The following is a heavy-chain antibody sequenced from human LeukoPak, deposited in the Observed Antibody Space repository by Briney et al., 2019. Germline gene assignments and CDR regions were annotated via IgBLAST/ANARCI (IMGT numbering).Heavy chain of an antibody. J-gene: IGHJ6*02. CDR2: IYPSDSDT. CDR3: ARGYGMDV. CDR1: GYIFTSYW. V-gene: IGHV5-51*01. Sequence: GASLQISCKGSGYIFTSYWIGWVRQLPGKGLEWMGIIYPSDSDTRYSPSFQGQVTISADKSISTAYLQWSSLKASDTAMYYCARGYGMDVWGQGTTVTVSS.